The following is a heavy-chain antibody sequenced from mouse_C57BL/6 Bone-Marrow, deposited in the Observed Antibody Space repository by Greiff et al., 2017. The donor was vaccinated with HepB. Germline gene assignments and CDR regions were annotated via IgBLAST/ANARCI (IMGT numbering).Heavy chain of an antibody. Sequence: EVQVVESGGDLVKPGGSLKLSCAASGFTFSSYGMSWVRQTPDKRLEWVATISSGGSYTYYPDSVKGRFTISRDNAKNTLYLQMSSLKSEDTAMYYCARRGYGRSHWYFDVWGTGTTVTVSS. V-gene: IGHV5-6*01. CDR2: ISSGGSYT. CDR1: GFTFSSYG. D-gene: IGHD1-1*01. J-gene: IGHJ1*03. CDR3: ARRGYGRSHWYFDV.